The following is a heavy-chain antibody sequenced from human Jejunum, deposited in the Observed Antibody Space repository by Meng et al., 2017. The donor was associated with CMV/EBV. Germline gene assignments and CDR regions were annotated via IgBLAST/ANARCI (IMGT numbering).Heavy chain of an antibody. CDR1: GYTFTNYG. Sequence: QVQLVQSGPEVKKPGASVMVSCKTSGYTFTNYGISWVRQAPGQGLEWMGWISAYNGHTNYAQKFQGRVTMTTETSTNTAYMELRSLESDDTAVYYCARRGRDDGDPPDYWGQGTLVTVSS. V-gene: IGHV1-18*01. CDR2: ISAYNGHT. J-gene: IGHJ4*02. D-gene: IGHD4-17*01. CDR3: ARRGRDDGDPPDY.